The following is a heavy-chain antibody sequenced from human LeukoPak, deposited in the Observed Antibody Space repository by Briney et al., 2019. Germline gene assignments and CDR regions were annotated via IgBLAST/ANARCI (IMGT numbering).Heavy chain of an antibody. CDR3: AKDRPYYDFWSGYYNNNYYYYGMDV. J-gene: IGHJ6*02. D-gene: IGHD3-3*01. CDR1: GFTFSSYA. Sequence: QPGGSLRLSCAASGFTFSSYAMSWVRQAPGKGLEWVSAISGSGGSTYYADSVKGRFTISRDNSKNTLYLQMNSLRAEDTAVYYCAKDRPYYDFWSGYYNNNYYYYGMDVWGQGTTVTVSS. CDR2: ISGSGGST. V-gene: IGHV3-23*01.